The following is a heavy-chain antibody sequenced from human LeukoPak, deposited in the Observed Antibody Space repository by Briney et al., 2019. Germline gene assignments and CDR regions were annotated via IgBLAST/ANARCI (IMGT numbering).Heavy chain of an antibody. D-gene: IGHD1-26*01. V-gene: IGHV4-39*07. J-gene: IGHJ4*02. CDR2: IYYSGST. CDR3: ARDKGGSYPHHY. CDR1: GGSISSSSYY. Sequence: PSETLSLTCTVSGGSISSSSYYWGWIRQPPGKGLEWIGSIYYSGSTYYNPSLKSRVTISVDTSKNQFSLKLSSVTAADTAVYYCARDKGGSYPHHYWGQGTLVTVSS.